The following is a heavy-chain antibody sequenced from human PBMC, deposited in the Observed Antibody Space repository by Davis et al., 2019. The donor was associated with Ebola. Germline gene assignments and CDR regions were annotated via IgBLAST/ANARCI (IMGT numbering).Heavy chain of an antibody. J-gene: IGHJ4*02. V-gene: IGHV1-18*01. CDR1: GYTFTNYG. Sequence: ASVKVSCKASGYTFTNYGISWVRQAPGQGLEWLGWIRTYDGNTNYAQKLQDRVTMTTDTSTTTVFMELRNLRSDDTAVYWCARGEGAPDYWGQGTLVTVSS. CDR2: IRTYDGNT. D-gene: IGHD1-26*01. CDR3: ARGEGAPDY.